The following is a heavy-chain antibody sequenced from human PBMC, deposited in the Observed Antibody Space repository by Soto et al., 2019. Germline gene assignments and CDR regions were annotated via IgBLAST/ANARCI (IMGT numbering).Heavy chain of an antibody. V-gene: IGHV3-33*01. CDR3: ACFIGGYEPPWDY. J-gene: IGHJ4*02. CDR2: IWYDGSNK. Sequence: GGSLRLSCAGSGFTFSSYGMHWVRQAPGKGLEWVAVIWYDGSNKYYADSVKGGFTISRDNSKNTLYLQMNSLRAEDTAVYYCACFIGGYEPPWDYWGQGTQVTVSS. D-gene: IGHD5-12*01. CDR1: GFTFSSYG.